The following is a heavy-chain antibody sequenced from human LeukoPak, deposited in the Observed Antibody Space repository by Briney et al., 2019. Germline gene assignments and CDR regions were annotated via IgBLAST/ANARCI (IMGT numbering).Heavy chain of an antibody. CDR1: GFTFSSYG. J-gene: IGHJ4*02. Sequence: GGSLRLSCAASGFTFSSYGMHWVRQAPGKGLEWVAVIWYDGSNKYYADSVKGRFTISRDNSKNALYLQMSSLRAEDTAVYYCASGSYYAFNYWGQGTLVTVSS. V-gene: IGHV3-33*01. CDR3: ASGSYYAFNY. CDR2: IWYDGSNK. D-gene: IGHD1-26*01.